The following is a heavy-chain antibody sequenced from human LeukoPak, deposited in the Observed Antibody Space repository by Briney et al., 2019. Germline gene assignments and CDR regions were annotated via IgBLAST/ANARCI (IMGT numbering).Heavy chain of an antibody. V-gene: IGHV4-61*01. CDR2: IYYSGNT. CDR3: ARDRYHYDSSGYYFDH. CDR1: GGSVSSGTYY. D-gene: IGHD3-22*01. Sequence: SETLSLTCTVSGGSVSSGTYYWSWIRQPPGRGLEWIGYIYYSGNTNYNPSLKSRVTISVDTSKNQLSLKLSSVTAADTAVYYCARDRYHYDSSGYYFDHWGRGTLVTVSS. J-gene: IGHJ4*02.